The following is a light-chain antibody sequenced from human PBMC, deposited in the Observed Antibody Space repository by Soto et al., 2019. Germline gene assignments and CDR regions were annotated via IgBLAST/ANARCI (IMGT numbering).Light chain of an antibody. CDR1: SGYSNYK. V-gene: IGLV9-49*01. Sequence: QLVLTQPPSASASLGASVTLTCTLSSGYSNYKVDWYQQRPGKGPRFVMRVGTGGIVGSKGDGVPDRFSVLGSGLNRYLTIKNIPEEDGSDYHGGADHGRGSNLVTVFGGGTKLTV. J-gene: IGLJ2*01. CDR2: VGTGGIVG. CDR3: GADHGRGSNLVTV.